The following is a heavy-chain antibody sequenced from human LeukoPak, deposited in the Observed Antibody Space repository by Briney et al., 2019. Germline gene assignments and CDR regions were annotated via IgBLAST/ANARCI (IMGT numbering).Heavy chain of an antibody. J-gene: IGHJ4*02. CDR3: ARHSNSYDLLTGYSLYYFDH. D-gene: IGHD3-9*01. V-gene: IGHV4-38-2*01. CDR2: IYHSGST. CDR1: GYSISSGYY. Sequence: SETLSLTCAVSGYSISSGYYWGWIRQPPGKGLEWIGSIYHSGSTYYNPSLKSRVTISVDTSKNQFSLKLSSVTAADTAVYYCARHSNSYDLLTGYSLYYFDHWGQGTLVTVSS.